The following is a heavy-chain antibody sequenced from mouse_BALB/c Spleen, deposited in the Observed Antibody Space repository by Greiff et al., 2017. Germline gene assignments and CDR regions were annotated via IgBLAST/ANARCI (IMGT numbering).Heavy chain of an antibody. CDR1: GYTFTSYV. CDR2: INPYNDGT. Sequence: EVQVVESGPELVKPGASVKMSCKASGYTFTSYVMHWVKQKPGQGLEWIGYINPYNDGTKYNEKFKGKATLTSDKSSSTAYMELSSLTSEDSAVYYCARYGLDGYSYAMDYWGQGTSVTVSS. CDR3: ARYGLDGYSYAMDY. V-gene: IGHV1-14*01. D-gene: IGHD2-3*01. J-gene: IGHJ4*01.